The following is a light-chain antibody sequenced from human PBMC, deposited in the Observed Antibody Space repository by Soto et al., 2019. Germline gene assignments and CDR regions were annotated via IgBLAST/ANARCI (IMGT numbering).Light chain of an antibody. Sequence: EIVMTQSPATLSVSPGERATLSCRASQSVSSNLAWYQQKPGQAPRLLIYGASTRATGIPARFSGSGSGTEFTLTISSLQSEDFAVYFCQQYNNWPPVTFGPGTKVDIK. CDR1: QSVSSN. CDR2: GAS. CDR3: QQYNNWPPVT. J-gene: IGKJ3*01. V-gene: IGKV3-15*01.